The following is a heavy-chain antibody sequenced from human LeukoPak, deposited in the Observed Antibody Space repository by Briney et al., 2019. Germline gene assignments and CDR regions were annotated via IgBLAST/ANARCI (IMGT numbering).Heavy chain of an antibody. CDR3: ARVLNSHDYSGLMGLPGGGMDV. CDR2: MNPNSGNT. Sequence: GASVKVSCKASGYTFTSYDINWVRQATGQGLEWMGWMNPNSGNTGYAQKFQGRVTMTRNTSISTAYMELSSLRSEDTAVYYCARVLNSHDYSGLMGLPGGGMDVWGRGTTVTVSS. D-gene: IGHD4-23*01. CDR1: GYTFTSYD. J-gene: IGHJ6*02. V-gene: IGHV1-8*01.